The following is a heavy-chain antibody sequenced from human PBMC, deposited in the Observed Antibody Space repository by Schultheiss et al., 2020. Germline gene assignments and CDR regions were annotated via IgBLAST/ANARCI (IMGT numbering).Heavy chain of an antibody. V-gene: IGHV3-7*01. CDR3: ARGGFNWFDP. D-gene: IGHD3-10*01. Sequence: GGSLRLSCAASGFTFSSYWMAWVRQAPGKGLEWVANTKEDGSEKYYVDSVKGRFTISRDNAKNTLYLQMNSLRAEDTAVYYCARGGFNWFDPWGQGTLVTVSS. CDR2: TKEDGSEK. J-gene: IGHJ5*02. CDR1: GFTFSSYW.